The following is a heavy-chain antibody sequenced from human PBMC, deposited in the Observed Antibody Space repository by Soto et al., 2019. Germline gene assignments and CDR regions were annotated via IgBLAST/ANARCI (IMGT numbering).Heavy chain of an antibody. Sequence: QITLKESGPTLVKPTETLTLTCTVSGFPLSARGLGVGWIRQPQGKALEWLAIIYWNDDKRYSPSLKSRLTITKDTSKNQVILTMTNTDPVDTAKYDCAHSPWGAAPDYWGQGTLVTVSS. J-gene: IGHJ4*02. CDR3: AHSPWGAAPDY. CDR1: GFPLSARGLG. D-gene: IGHD3-16*01. CDR2: IYWNDDK. V-gene: IGHV2-5*01.